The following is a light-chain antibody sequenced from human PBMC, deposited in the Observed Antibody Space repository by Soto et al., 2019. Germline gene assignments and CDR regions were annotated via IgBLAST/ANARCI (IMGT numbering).Light chain of an antibody. CDR2: EVS. CDR1: SGFVGSFSL. CDR3: SSYTTSTTVV. V-gene: IGLV2-14*02. J-gene: IGLJ1*01. Sequence: QSALAQPASVSGSPGQSITISCTGTSGFVGSFSLVSWYQQHPGKAPKVMIYEVSSRPSGVSNRFSGSKSGNTASLTISGLQPEDEADYYCSSYTTSTTVVFGTGTSHRP.